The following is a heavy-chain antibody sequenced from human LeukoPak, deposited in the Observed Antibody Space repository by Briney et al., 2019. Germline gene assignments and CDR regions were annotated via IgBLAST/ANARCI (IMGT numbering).Heavy chain of an antibody. CDR2: ISSSSSYI. Sequence: PGGSLRLSCAASGFTFSSYSMNWVRQAPGKGLEWVSSISSSSSYIYHADSVKGRFTISRDNAKNSLYLQMNSLRAEDTAVYYCARDQRYYYDSSGTYYFDYWGQGTLVTVSS. D-gene: IGHD3-22*01. CDR1: GFTFSSYS. J-gene: IGHJ4*02. V-gene: IGHV3-21*01. CDR3: ARDQRYYYDSSGTYYFDY.